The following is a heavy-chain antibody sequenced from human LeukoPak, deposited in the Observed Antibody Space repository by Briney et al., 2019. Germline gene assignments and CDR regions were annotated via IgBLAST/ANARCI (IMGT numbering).Heavy chain of an antibody. CDR1: GFTFSTYV. CDR2: IWYDGSQK. D-gene: IGHD6-19*01. J-gene: IGHJ4*02. V-gene: IGHV3-33*01. Sequence: PGGSLRLSCAASGFTFSTYVMHWVRQAPGKGLEWVAVIWYDGSQKYHADSVKDRFTISRDNSKNMLYLQMNSLRAEDTAVYYCARDGGSTGWVDYWGQGTLVTVSS. CDR3: ARDGGSTGWVDY.